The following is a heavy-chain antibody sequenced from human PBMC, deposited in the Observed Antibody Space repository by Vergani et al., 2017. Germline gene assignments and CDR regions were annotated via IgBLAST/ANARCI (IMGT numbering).Heavy chain of an antibody. D-gene: IGHD4-23*01. CDR2: IYYSGST. CDR3: ARDNGGRGFFDY. Sequence: QVQLQESGPGLVKPSETLSLTCTVSGGSVSGGPYYWSLIRQPAGKGLEWFGYIYYSGSTTYNPSLESRVTISIDTSKNQFSLKLSSVTAADTAVYYCARDNGGRGFFDYWGQGTQVTVSS. CDR1: GGSVSGGPYY. V-gene: IGHV4-61*10. J-gene: IGHJ4*02.